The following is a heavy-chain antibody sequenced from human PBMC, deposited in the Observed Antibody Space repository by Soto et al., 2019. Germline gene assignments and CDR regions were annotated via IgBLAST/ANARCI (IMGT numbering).Heavy chain of an antibody. V-gene: IGHV1-18*01. CDR2: ISAYNGNI. D-gene: IGHD4-17*01. CDR1: GYKFINYA. J-gene: IGHJ4*02. Sequence: QFQLVQSGTEVKKPGASVKVSCKTSGYKFINYAISWARQAPGQGLEWMGWISAYNGNIKYAQKFQGRVTMTTDTSTSTAYMELWSLRSDDTAIYYCARVYVATVTTGGDYWGQGTLVTVSS. CDR3: ARVYVATVTTGGDY.